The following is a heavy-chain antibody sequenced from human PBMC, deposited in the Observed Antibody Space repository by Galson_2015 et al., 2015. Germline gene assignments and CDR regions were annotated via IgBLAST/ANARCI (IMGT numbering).Heavy chain of an antibody. CDR1: GGSISSAGYY. D-gene: IGHD5-12*01. Sequence: TLSLTCTVSGGSISSAGYYWSWIRQHPGKGLEWIGYIYYSGSTYYNPSLRSLVTISVDTSKSQFSLKLSFVTAADTAVYYCARDKSGYALMDYSGQGTLVTVSS. CDR2: IYYSGST. V-gene: IGHV4-31*01. J-gene: IGHJ4*02. CDR3: ARDKSGYALMDY.